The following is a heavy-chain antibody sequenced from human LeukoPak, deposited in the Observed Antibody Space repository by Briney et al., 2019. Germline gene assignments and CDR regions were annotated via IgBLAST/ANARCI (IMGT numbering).Heavy chain of an antibody. CDR2: ICYSGST. CDR3: ARDYYYDSRFDP. CDR1: GGSISSYY. V-gene: IGHV4-59*01. D-gene: IGHD3-22*01. Sequence: SETLSLTCTVSGGSISSYYWSWIRQPPGKGLEWIGYICYSGSTNYNPSLKSRVTISVDTSKNQFSLKLSSVTAADTAVYYCARDYYYDSRFDPWGQGTLVTVSS. J-gene: IGHJ5*02.